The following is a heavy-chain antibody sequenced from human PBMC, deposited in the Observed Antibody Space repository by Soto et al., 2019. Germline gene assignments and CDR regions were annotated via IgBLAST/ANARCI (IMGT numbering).Heavy chain of an antibody. CDR1: GFSFSNYA. CDR2: ISYDGDKE. Sequence: QVQLVESGGGVVQPGRSLRLSCAASGFSFSNYAMHWVRQAPGKGLECLAIISYDGDKEYYADSVRCRLTIYRDNSKKTLYLQTNNLRHEDTAVYYCAKDGGPVYCNSPGCSAKHFDYWGQGTLVTVSS. D-gene: IGHD2-2*01. V-gene: IGHV3-30*18. CDR3: AKDGGPVYCNSPGCSAKHFDY. J-gene: IGHJ4*02.